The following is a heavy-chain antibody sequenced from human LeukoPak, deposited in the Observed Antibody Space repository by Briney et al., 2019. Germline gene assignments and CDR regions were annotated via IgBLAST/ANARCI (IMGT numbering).Heavy chain of an antibody. CDR3: ARDLHCSSTSCYRGYYYYYYMDV. CDR1: GGSISSYY. D-gene: IGHD2-2*02. J-gene: IGHJ6*03. V-gene: IGHV4-4*07. CDR2: IYTSGST. Sequence: PSETLSLTCTVSGGSISSYYWSWIRQPAGKGLEWIGRIYTSGSTNYNPSLKSRVTMSVDTFKNQFSLKLSSVTAADTAVYYCARDLHCSSTSCYRGYYYYYYMDVWGKGTTVTVSS.